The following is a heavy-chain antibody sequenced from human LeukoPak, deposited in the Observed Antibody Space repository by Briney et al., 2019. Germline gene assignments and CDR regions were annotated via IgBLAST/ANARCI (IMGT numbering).Heavy chain of an antibody. CDR2: IYYSGST. CDR3: ARGSSSSILDY. J-gene: IGHJ4*02. V-gene: IGHV4-31*03. Sequence: SETLSLTCTVSGGSISSGGYYWSWIRQHPGKGLEWIGYIYYSGSTYYNPSLKSRVTISVDTSKNQLSLKLSSVTAADTAVYSCARGSSSSILDYWGQGTLVTVSS. D-gene: IGHD2-2*01. CDR1: GGSISSGGYY.